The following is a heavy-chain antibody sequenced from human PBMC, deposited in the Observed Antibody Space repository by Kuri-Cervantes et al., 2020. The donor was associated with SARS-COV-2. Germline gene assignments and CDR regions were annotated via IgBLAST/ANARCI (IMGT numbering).Heavy chain of an antibody. CDR2: IGTAGDT. V-gene: IGHV3-13*01. Sequence: ETLSLTCAASGFTFSSYDMHWVRQATGKGLEWVSAIGTAGDTYYPGSVKGRFTISRENAKNSLYLQMNSLRAEDTAVYYCARVGRYSYGFDYWGQGTLVTVSS. CDR1: GFTFSSYD. D-gene: IGHD5-18*01. CDR3: ARVGRYSYGFDY. J-gene: IGHJ4*02.